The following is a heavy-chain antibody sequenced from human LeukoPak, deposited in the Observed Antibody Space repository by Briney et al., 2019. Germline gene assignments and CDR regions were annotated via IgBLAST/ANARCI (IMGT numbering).Heavy chain of an antibody. J-gene: IGHJ4*02. CDR3: ARDLEYDATLDY. V-gene: IGHV3-30-3*01. CDR1: GFTFSSYA. D-gene: IGHD2/OR15-2a*01. Sequence: GRSLRLSCAASGFTFSSYAMHWVRRAPGKGLEWVAVISYDGSNKYYADSVKGRFTISRDNSKNTLYLQMNSLRAEDTAVYYCARDLEYDATLDYWGQGTLVTVSS. CDR2: ISYDGSNK.